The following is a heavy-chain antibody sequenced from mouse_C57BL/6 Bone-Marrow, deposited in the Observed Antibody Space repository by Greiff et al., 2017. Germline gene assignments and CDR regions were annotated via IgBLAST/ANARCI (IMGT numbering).Heavy chain of an antibody. J-gene: IGHJ4*01. V-gene: IGHV1-81*01. CDR1: GYTFTSYG. D-gene: IGHD1-1*01. CDR3: ARSNYYGSRWAMDY. CDR2: IYPRSGNT. Sequence: QVQLKQSGAELARPGASVKLSCKASGYTFTSYGISWVKQRTGQGLEWIGEIYPRSGNTYYNEKFKGKATLTADKSSSTAYMELRSLTSEDSAVYFCARSNYYGSRWAMDYWGQGTSVTVSS.